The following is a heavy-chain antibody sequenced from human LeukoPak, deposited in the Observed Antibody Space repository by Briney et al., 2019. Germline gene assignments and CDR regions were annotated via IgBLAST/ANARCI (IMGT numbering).Heavy chain of an antibody. J-gene: IGHJ4*02. CDR1: GFTFSSYG. CDR3: ASLGVGDPFDY. V-gene: IGHV3-33*01. CDR2: IWYDGSNK. Sequence: GGSLRLSCAASGFTFSSYGMHWVRQAPGKGLEWVAVIWYDGSNKYYADSVKGRFTISRDNSENTLYLQMNSLRAEDTAVYYCASLGVGDPFDYWGQGTLVTVSS. D-gene: IGHD1-26*01.